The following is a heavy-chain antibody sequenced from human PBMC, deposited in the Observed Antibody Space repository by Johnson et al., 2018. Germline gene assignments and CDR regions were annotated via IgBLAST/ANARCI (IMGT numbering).Heavy chain of an antibody. CDR3: GRGRDGYNRGDDAFDI. CDR1: GFTFSSYW. D-gene: IGHD5-24*01. Sequence: VQLQESGGGLVQPGGSLRLSCAASGFTFSSYWMHWVRQAPGKGLVWVSRINSDGSSTSYADSVKGRFTISRDNTKNTLYLQMNSLRAEDTAVYYCGRGRDGYNRGDDAFDIWGQGTMVTVSS. CDR2: INSDGSST. J-gene: IGHJ3*02. V-gene: IGHV3-74*01.